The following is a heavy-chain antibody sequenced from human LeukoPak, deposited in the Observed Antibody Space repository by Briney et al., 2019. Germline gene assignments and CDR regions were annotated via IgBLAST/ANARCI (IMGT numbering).Heavy chain of an antibody. CDR2: ISHSAST. Sequence: PSETLSLTCTVSGVSINISYWSWIRQPPGKELEWIGYISHSASTNYNPSLKSRVTISVDTSKNQFSLKLSSVTAADTAVYYCARGEYSSSPYWYFDLWGRGTLVTVSS. D-gene: IGHD6-6*01. V-gene: IGHV4-59*01. CDR1: GVSINISY. J-gene: IGHJ2*01. CDR3: ARGEYSSSPYWYFDL.